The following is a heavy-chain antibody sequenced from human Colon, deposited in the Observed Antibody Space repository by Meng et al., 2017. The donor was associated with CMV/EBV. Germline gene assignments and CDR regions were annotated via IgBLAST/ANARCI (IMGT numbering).Heavy chain of an antibody. D-gene: IGHD3-16*01. CDR1: GFTFSDYY. J-gene: IGHJ4*02. Sequence: GGSLRLSCAASGFTFSDYYMGWIRQAPGKGLEWLSYISVSGNTIYYADSVKGRFTISRDNAKNSLYLQMNSLRAEDTAVYYCARVFVITSATFYFDYWGQGTLVTVSS. CDR2: ISVSGNTI. V-gene: IGHV3-11*04. CDR3: ARVFVITSATFYFDY.